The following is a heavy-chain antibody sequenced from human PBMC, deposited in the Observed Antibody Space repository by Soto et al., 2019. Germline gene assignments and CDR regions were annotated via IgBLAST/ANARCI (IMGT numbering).Heavy chain of an antibody. CDR2: INSDGSST. CDR3: ARSTCDFWSGYHNWFDP. Sequence: GGSLRLACAASVFTFSSYWMHWVRQAPGKGLVWVSRINSDGSSTSYADSVKGRFTISRDNAKNTLYLQMNSLRAEDTAVYYCARSTCDFWSGYHNWFDPWGQGTLVTVSS. D-gene: IGHD3-3*01. J-gene: IGHJ5*02. V-gene: IGHV3-74*01. CDR1: VFTFSSYW.